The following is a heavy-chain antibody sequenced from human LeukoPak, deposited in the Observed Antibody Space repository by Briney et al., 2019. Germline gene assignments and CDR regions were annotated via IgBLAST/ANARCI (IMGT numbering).Heavy chain of an antibody. CDR3: AKDSGGYYESSGYYHFDY. Sequence: GGSLRLSCAASGFTFSSFALSWVRQAPGKGLEWVSSISGSGDSTYYMESVKGRFTISRDNSENTLYLQMNSLRADDTAVYYCAKDSGGYYESSGYYHFDYWGQGTLVTVSS. CDR1: GFTFSSFA. CDR2: ISGSGDST. J-gene: IGHJ4*02. V-gene: IGHV3-23*01. D-gene: IGHD3-22*01.